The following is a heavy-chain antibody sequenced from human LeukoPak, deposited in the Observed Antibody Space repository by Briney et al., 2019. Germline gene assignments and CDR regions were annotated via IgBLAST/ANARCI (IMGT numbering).Heavy chain of an antibody. CDR2: IYYSGST. J-gene: IGHJ5*02. CDR3: ARHSGANWFDP. CDR1: GGSISSSSYY. D-gene: IGHD1-26*01. V-gene: IGHV4-39*01. Sequence: NPSETLSLTCTVSGGSISSSSYYWGWIRQPPGKGLEWIGTIYYSGSTYYNPSLKSRVTISVDTSKNQFSLKLSSVTAADTAVYYCARHSGANWFDPWGQGTLVTVSS.